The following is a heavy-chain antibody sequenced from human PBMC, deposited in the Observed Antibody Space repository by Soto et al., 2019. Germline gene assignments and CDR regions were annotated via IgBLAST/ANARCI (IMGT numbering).Heavy chain of an antibody. CDR3: ATSYYYGSGIYRDAFDI. D-gene: IGHD3-10*01. V-gene: IGHV1-3*01. CDR2: INAGNGNA. Sequence: GASVKVSCKASGYTFTSYAMHWVRQAPGQRLEWMGWINAGNGNAKYSQKFQGRVTITRDTSASTAYMELSSLRSEDTAVYYCATSYYYGSGIYRDAFDIWGQGTMVTVSS. J-gene: IGHJ3*02. CDR1: GYTFTSYA.